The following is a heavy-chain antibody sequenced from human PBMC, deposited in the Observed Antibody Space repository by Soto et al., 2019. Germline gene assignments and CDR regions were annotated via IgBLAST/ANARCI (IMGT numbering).Heavy chain of an antibody. J-gene: IGHJ6*02. CDR2: IYYSGST. D-gene: IGHD4-17*01. V-gene: IGHV4-31*03. Sequence: QVRLEESGPGLVKPSETLSLICSVSGGSVNNANYFWNWIRHHPENGLEWIGCIYYSGSTRYNPSFKSRVTLSIDTSKNQFSLSLNSVTVADTAVYFCARDADYGGSRGGMDVWGRGTTVTVSS. CDR3: ARDADYGGSRGGMDV. CDR1: GGSVNNANYF.